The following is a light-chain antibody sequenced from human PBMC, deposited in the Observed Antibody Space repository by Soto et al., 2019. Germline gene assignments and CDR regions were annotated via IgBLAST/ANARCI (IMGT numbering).Light chain of an antibody. Sequence: DIVMTQSPLSLPVTPGEPASISCRSSQSLLHSNGYNFLDWYLQKPGQSPKLLIYLGSNRASGVPDRFSGSGSGTDFTLKISRVEAEDVGVYYCMQTLESRTFGQGTKVDIK. CDR3: MQTLESRT. CDR2: LGS. CDR1: QSLLHSNGYNF. J-gene: IGKJ1*01. V-gene: IGKV2-28*01.